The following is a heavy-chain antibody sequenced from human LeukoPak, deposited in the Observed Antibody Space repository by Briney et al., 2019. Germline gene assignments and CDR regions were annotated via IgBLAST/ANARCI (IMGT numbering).Heavy chain of an antibody. V-gene: IGHV1-46*01. CDR2: INPSGGST. CDR1: EYTFTTYD. Sequence: ASVKVSCKASEYTFTTYDINWVRQASGQGLEWMGIINPSGGSTSYAQKFQGRVTMTRDTSTSTVYMELSSLRSGDTAVYYCATPGKEYSSGPHDAFDIWGQGIMVTVSS. CDR3: ATPGKEYSSGPHDAFDI. D-gene: IGHD6-19*01. J-gene: IGHJ3*02.